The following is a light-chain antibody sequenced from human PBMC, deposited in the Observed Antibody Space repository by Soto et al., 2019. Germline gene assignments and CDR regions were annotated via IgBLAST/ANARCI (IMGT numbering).Light chain of an antibody. CDR2: DAS. CDR3: QHRSNWPLT. J-gene: IGKJ4*01. V-gene: IGKV3-11*01. CDR1: QSVSSY. Sequence: EIVLTQSPATLSLSPGERATLSCRASQSVSSYLAWYQQKPGQAPRLLIYDASNRATGIPTRFSGSGSGTDFTLTISSLEPEDFAVYYCQHRSNWPLTFGGGTKVEIK.